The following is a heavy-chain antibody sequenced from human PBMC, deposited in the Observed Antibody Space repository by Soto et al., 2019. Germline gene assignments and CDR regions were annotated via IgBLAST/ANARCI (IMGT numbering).Heavy chain of an antibody. CDR2: IYYTGST. CDR3: ARVARTGQYYFDF. CDR1: GDSINFYH. J-gene: IGHJ4*02. D-gene: IGHD1-1*01. V-gene: IGHV4-59*01. Sequence: SETLSLTCTVSGDSINFYHWTWIRQPPGKGLEWMGYIYYTGSTNYNPSLKSRVSISVGTSKNQFSLKLSSVTAADTAVYYCARVARTGQYYFDFWGQGALVTVSS.